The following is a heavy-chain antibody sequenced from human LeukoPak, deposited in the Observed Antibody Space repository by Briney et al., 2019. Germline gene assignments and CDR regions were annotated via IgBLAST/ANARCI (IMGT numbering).Heavy chain of an antibody. V-gene: IGHV3-30-3*01. CDR2: ISYDGSNK. CDR3: ARVYSSGCADY. Sequence: GGSLRLSCAASGFTFSSYAMHWVRQAPGKGLEWVAVISYDGSNKYYADSVKGRFTISRDNSKNTLYLQMNSLRAEDTAVYYCARVYSSGCADYWGQGTLVTVSS. D-gene: IGHD6-19*01. CDR1: GFTFSSYA. J-gene: IGHJ4*02.